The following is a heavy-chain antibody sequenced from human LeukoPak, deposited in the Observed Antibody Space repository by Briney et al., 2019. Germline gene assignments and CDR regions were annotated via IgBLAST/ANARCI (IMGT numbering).Heavy chain of an antibody. CDR2: ISHDRSNK. V-gene: IGHV3-30*03. CDR1: GFTFSSYG. CDR3: ARDNGGI. D-gene: IGHD2-8*01. Sequence: GRSLRLSCAASGFTFSSYGMHWVRQAPGKGLEWVAVISHDRSNKYYVDSVKGRFTISRDNSKNTLYLQMNSLRAKDTAVYYCARDNGGIWGQGTMVTVSS. J-gene: IGHJ3*02.